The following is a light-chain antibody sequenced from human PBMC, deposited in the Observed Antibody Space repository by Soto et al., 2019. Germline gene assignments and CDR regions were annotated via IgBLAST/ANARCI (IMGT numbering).Light chain of an antibody. Sequence: DIQMTQSPSSLSTSVGDRVTITCRASQSISSYLNWYQQKPGKAPKLLIYGTSSLQSGVPSRFSGSGSGTDFTLTINSLQPEDFATYYCQQSFSTPPVTFGGGTMVEVK. CDR3: QQSFSTPPVT. V-gene: IGKV1-39*01. CDR1: QSISSY. CDR2: GTS. J-gene: IGKJ4*01.